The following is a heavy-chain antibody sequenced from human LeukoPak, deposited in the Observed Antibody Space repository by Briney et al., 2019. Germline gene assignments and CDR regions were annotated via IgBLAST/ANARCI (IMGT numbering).Heavy chain of an antibody. CDR1: AFSLNAYN. Sequence: GGSLRLSCAASAFSLNAYNMNWVRQAPGKGLEWVSSISYTGTYIYYADSVKGRFTISRDNSKNTLYLQMNSLRAEDTAVHYCAKDRGPRSSSSLGYWGQGTLVTVSS. J-gene: IGHJ4*02. D-gene: IGHD6-6*01. V-gene: IGHV3-21*01. CDR3: AKDRGPRSSSSLGY. CDR2: ISYTGTYI.